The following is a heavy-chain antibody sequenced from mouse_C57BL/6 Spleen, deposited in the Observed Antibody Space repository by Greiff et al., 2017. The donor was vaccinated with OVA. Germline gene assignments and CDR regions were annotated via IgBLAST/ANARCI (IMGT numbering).Heavy chain of an antibody. CDR3: ARPDSAGSAWFAY. Sequence: QVHVKQPGAELVKPGASVKMSCTASGYTFTSYWITWVKQRPGQGLEWIGDIYPGRGSTNYNETFQRKATLTVDTSSSTAYMQLSSLTSEDAAVYYWARPDSAGSAWFAYWGQGTLVTVSA. V-gene: IGHV1-55*01. D-gene: IGHD3-2*02. J-gene: IGHJ3*01. CDR2: IYPGRGST. CDR1: GYTFTSYW.